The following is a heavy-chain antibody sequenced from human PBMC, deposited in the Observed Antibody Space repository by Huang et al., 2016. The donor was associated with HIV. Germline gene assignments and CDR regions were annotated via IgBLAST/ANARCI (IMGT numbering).Heavy chain of an antibody. Sequence: QVHLQESGPGLVKPSETLSLTCTVSGGSVSSGSYYWSWSRQPPGKGLEWIGLIYYTGRTSYNPALKSRVTISIDTSTHRFSLNLTSVTAADTAMYYCAAGLYQLWFDPWGQGTLVTVSS. V-gene: IGHV4-61*03. CDR3: AAGLYQLWFDP. D-gene: IGHD2-2*01. J-gene: IGHJ5*02. CDR2: IYYTGRT. CDR1: GGSVSSGSYY.